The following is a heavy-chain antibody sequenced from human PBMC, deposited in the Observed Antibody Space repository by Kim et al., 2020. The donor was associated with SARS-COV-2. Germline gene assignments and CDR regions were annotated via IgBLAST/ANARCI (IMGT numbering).Heavy chain of an antibody. CDR2: IYWDDDK. CDR3: AHISHVLLWFGEPSLFDY. D-gene: IGHD3-10*01. CDR1: GFSLSTSGVG. V-gene: IGHV2-5*02. Sequence: SGPTLVNPTQTLTLTCTFSGFSLSTSGVGVGWIRQPPVKALEWLALIYWDDDKRYSPSLKSRLTITKDNSKNQVVLTMTNMDPVDTATYYCAHISHVLLWFGEPSLFDYWGQGTLVTVSS. J-gene: IGHJ4*02.